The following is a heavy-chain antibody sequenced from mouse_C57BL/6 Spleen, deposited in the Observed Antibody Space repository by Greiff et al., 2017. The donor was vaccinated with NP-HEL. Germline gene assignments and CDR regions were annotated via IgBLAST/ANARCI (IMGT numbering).Heavy chain of an antibody. CDR3: TETGSYWYFDV. D-gene: IGHD4-1*01. V-gene: IGHV6-3*01. CDR2: IRLKSDNYAT. J-gene: IGHJ1*03. Sequence: EVMLVESGGGLVQPGGSMKLSCVASGFTFSNYWMNWVRQSPEKGLEWVAQIRLKSDNYATHYAESVKGRFTISRDDSKSSVYLQMNNLRAEDTGIYYCTETGSYWYFDVWGTGTTVTVSP. CDR1: GFTFSNYW.